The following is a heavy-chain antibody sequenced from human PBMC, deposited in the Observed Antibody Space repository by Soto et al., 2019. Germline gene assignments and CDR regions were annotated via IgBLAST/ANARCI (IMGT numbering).Heavy chain of an antibody. CDR2: VSPNGQGI. J-gene: IGHJ4*02. CDR1: GFTLGRYG. CDR3: AKDRDYPRDYFHY. Sequence: GALSLSSAASGFTLGRYGMSCVLQAPGKGLEWVSAVSPNGQGIYYADSVRGRFTISRDFSKNTVFLHMDSLRAEDTAVYYCAKDRDYPRDYFHYWGQGTLVTVSS. D-gene: IGHD3-10*01. V-gene: IGHV3-23*01.